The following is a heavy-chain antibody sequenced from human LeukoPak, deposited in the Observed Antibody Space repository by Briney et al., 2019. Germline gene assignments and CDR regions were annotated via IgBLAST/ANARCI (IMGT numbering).Heavy chain of an antibody. Sequence: SETLSLTCTVSGVSISNYYWSWIRQPPGEGLEWIAYIHNNGETNYTPSLTSRVTTSLDTSKNQAFLLLNSVTAADTTADYCSGQAGSGTYPLDFWVQGSLVTVSS. V-gene: IGHV4-59*08. CDR1: GVSISNYY. J-gene: IGHJ4*02. CDR3: SGQAGSGTYPLDF. D-gene: IGHD1-26*01. CDR2: IHNNGET.